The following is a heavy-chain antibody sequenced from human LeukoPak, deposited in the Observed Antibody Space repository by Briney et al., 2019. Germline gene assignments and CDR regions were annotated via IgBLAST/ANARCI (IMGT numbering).Heavy chain of an antibody. V-gene: IGHV4-39*01. CDR3: ARPSYGSGSYYWFDP. Sequence: SETLSLTCTVSGGSISSSSYYWGWIRQPPGKGLEWIGSTYYSGSTYYNPSLKSRVTISVDTSKNQFSLKLSSVTAADTAVYYCARPSYGSGSYYWFDPWGQGTLVTVSS. CDR1: GGSISSSSYY. J-gene: IGHJ5*02. D-gene: IGHD3-10*01. CDR2: TYYSGST.